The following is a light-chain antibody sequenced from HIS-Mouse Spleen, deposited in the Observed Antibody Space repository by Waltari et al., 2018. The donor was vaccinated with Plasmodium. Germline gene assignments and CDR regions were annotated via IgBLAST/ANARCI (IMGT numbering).Light chain of an antibody. Sequence: QSALTQPASVSGSPGQSITIPCTGTSSDVGSYNLSPWYQQHPGKAPKLMIYEGSKRPSGVSNRFSGSKSGNTASLTISGLQAEDEADYYCCSYAGSSTFVVFGGGTKLTVL. CDR3: CSYAGSSTFVV. CDR2: EGS. CDR1: SSDVGSYNL. J-gene: IGLJ2*01. V-gene: IGLV2-23*03.